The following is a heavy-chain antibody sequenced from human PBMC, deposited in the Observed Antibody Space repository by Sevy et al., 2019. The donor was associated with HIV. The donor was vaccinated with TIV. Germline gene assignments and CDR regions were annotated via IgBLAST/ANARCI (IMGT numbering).Heavy chain of an antibody. D-gene: IGHD3-22*01. J-gene: IGHJ4*02. CDR1: GFTFSRYA. Sequence: GGCLRLSCAASGFTFSRYAMNWVRQAPGKGLEWLSGISGSGGSGDKTNYADSVKGRFTISRDDSKNSLYLQLNSLRAEDVVIYYCSRKYDSSGYFDYWGQGTLVTVSS. V-gene: IGHV3-23*01. CDR2: ISGSGGSGDKT. CDR3: SRKYDSSGYFDY.